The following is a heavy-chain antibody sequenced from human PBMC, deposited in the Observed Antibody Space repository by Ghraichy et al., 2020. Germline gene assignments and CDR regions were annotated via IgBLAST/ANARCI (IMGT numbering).Heavy chain of an antibody. CDR2: INHSGST. Sequence: SETLSLTCAVYGGSFSGYYWSWIRQPPGKGLEWIGEINHSGSTNYNPSLKSRVTISVDTSKNQFSLKLSSVTAADTAVYYCARLPRPPRIVVVVAATRPIDYWGQGTLVTVSS. V-gene: IGHV4-34*01. CDR3: ARLPRPPRIVVVVAATRPIDY. J-gene: IGHJ4*02. CDR1: GGSFSGYY. D-gene: IGHD2-15*01.